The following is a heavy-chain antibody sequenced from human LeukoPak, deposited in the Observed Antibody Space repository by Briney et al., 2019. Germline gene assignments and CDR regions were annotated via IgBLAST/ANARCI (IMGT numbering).Heavy chain of an antibody. CDR1: GGSISSGSYY. CDR2: IYTSGST. J-gene: IGHJ4*02. D-gene: IGHD1-26*01. Sequence: PSQTLSLTCTVSGGSISSGSYYWSWIRQPAGKGLEWIGRIYTSGSTNYNPPLKSRVTISVDTSKNQFSLKLTSVTAADTAVYYRARGVNSGYFDYCGQGTLVTVSP. CDR3: ARGVNSGYFDY. V-gene: IGHV4-61*02.